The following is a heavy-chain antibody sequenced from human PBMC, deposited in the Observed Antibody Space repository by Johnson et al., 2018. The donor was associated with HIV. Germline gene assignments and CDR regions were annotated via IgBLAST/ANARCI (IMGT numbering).Heavy chain of an antibody. CDR3: ARALGYCSGGSCLLDAFDI. CDR2: ISSNGGST. Sequence: VQLVESGGGLVQPGGSLRLSCAASGFTFSSYAMHWVRQAPGKGLAYVSAISSNGGSTYYAISVQGRFPISRDNSKNTLYLQMCSLRAEDMAVYYCARALGYCSGGSCLLDAFDIWGQGTMVTVSS. CDR1: GFTFSSYA. D-gene: IGHD2-15*01. J-gene: IGHJ3*02. V-gene: IGHV3-64*01.